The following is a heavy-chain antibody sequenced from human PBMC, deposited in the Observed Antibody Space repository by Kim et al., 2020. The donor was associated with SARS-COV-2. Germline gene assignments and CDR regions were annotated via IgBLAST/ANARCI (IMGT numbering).Heavy chain of an antibody. D-gene: IGHD3-10*01. V-gene: IGHV3-33*01. CDR1: GFTFSSYG. Sequence: GGSLRLSCAASGFTFSSYGMHWVRQAPGKGLEWVAVIWYDGSNKYYADSVKGRFTISRDNSKNTLYLQMNSLRAEDTAVYFCARDEGFGELNLFVDYWGQGTLVTVSS. J-gene: IGHJ4*02. CDR2: IWYDGSNK. CDR3: ARDEGFGELNLFVDY.